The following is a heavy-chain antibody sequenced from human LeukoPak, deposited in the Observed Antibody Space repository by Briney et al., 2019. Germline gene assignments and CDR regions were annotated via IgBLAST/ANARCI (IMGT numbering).Heavy chain of an antibody. CDR3: ARTIFGVVRDYYASDY. D-gene: IGHD3-3*01. CDR2: IYYSGST. J-gene: IGHJ4*02. V-gene: IGHV4-31*03. Sequence: TLSLTCTVSGGSISSGGYYWSWIRQHPGKGLEWIGYIYYSGSTYYNPSLKSRVTISVDTSKNQFSLKLSSVTAADTAVYYCARTIFGVVRDYYASDYWGQGTLVTVSS. CDR1: GGSISSGGYY.